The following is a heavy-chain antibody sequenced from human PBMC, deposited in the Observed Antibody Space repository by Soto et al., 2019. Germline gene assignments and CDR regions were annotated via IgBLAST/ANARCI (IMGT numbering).Heavy chain of an antibody. J-gene: IGHJ6*02. CDR2: MSGSSKYI. V-gene: IGHV3-21*01. CDR1: EFTLSRFR. Sequence: GGSLRLSCEAHEFTLSRFRMTCIRQAPGRGLEWSSSMSGSSKYIHYADSVKGRFTISRDNAKNSLYLQMNRLRAEDTAVYYCAREKEDEGSSSLRVYYGMDVWGQGTTVTVSS. CDR3: AREKEDEGSSSLRVYYGMDV. D-gene: IGHD6-6*01.